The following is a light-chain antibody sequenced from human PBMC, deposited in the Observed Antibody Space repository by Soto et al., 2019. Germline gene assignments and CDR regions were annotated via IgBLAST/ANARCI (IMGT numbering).Light chain of an antibody. CDR1: QSISVS. J-gene: IGKJ1*01. CDR2: DAS. Sequence: IQMTQSPSTLSASVGDTVTITCRASQSISVSLAWYQQKPGKAPNLLIYDASTLQGGVPSRFSGSRSGTEFTLTVTSLQPEDFATYFCQQYDKYSTFGHGTKV. CDR3: QQYDKYST. V-gene: IGKV1-5*01.